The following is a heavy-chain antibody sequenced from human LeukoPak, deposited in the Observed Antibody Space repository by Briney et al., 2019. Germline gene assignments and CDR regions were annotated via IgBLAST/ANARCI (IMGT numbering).Heavy chain of an antibody. Sequence: SVTVSFKASGGTFSSYAISWVRQAAGQGLEWMGGIIPIFGTANYPQKFQGRVTITADESTSTAYMELSSLRSEDTAVYYCARSNIAAAGRAGNYYYYGMDVWGQGTTVTVSS. CDR3: ARSNIAAAGRAGNYYYYGMDV. CDR1: GGTFSSYA. D-gene: IGHD6-13*01. CDR2: IIPIFGTA. V-gene: IGHV1-69*13. J-gene: IGHJ6*02.